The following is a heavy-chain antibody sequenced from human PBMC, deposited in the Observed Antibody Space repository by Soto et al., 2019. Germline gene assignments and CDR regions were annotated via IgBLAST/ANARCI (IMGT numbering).Heavy chain of an antibody. Sequence: ASVKVSCKASGYTFTSYYMHWVRQAPGQGLEWMGIINPSGGSTSYAQKFQGRVTMTRDTSTSTVYMELSSLRSEDTAVYYCARDPLRGAVAGISIDYWGQGTLLTVSS. V-gene: IGHV1-46*01. D-gene: IGHD6-19*01. CDR1: GYTFTSYY. CDR3: ARDPLRGAVAGISIDY. CDR2: INPSGGST. J-gene: IGHJ4*02.